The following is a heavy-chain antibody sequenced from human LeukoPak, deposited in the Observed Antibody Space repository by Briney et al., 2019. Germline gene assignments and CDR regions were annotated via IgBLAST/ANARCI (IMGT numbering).Heavy chain of an antibody. V-gene: IGHV1-2*02. CDR1: GYTFTGYY. CDR2: INPNSGGT. D-gene: IGHD5-18*01. Sequence: ASVKVSCKASGYTFTGYYIHWVRQAPGQGLEWMGWINPNSGGTNYAQKFQGRVTLTRDTSISTAYMELSSLRSDDTAVYYYARDNFVWLQSPGYWGPGTLVNVSS. J-gene: IGHJ4*02. CDR3: ARDNFVWLQSPGY.